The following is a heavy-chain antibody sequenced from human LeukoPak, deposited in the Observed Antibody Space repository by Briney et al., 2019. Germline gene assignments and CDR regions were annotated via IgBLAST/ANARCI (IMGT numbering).Heavy chain of an antibody. CDR3: ASQNAAAGNYFDY. CDR1: GGSISSYY. J-gene: IGHJ4*02. D-gene: IGHD6-13*01. CDR2: IYYSGST. Sequence: SESLSLTCTVSGGSISSYYWSWIRQPLGKGLEWIGYIYYSGSTNYKPSLKNRVTISVDTSKNQFVLKLSSVTAADTAVYYCASQNAAAGNYFDYWGQGTLVTVSS. V-gene: IGHV4-59*08.